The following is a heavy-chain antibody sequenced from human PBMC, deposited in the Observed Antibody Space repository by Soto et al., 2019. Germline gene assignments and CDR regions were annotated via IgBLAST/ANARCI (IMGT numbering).Heavy chain of an antibody. J-gene: IGHJ4*02. V-gene: IGHV4-59*08. CDR1: GGSISSYY. D-gene: IGHD5-12*01. CDR2: IYYSEST. CDR3: ASHSGYSGYVY. Sequence: QVQLQESGPGLVKPSETLSLTCTVSGGSISSYYWSWIRQPPGKGLEWIGYIYYSESTNYNPSLRSXATXSXVTSKNQFSLKLSSVTAADTDVYYCASHSGYSGYVYWGQGTLVTVSS.